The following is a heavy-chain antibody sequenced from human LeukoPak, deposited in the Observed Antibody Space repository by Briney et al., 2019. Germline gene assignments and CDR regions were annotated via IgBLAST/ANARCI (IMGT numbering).Heavy chain of an antibody. V-gene: IGHV1-24*01. CDR2: FDPEDGET. CDR3: ATGLIVVVPAAPPGY. D-gene: IGHD2-2*01. CDR1: GYTLTGLS. Sequence: ASVKVSCKVSGYTLTGLSMHWVRQAPGKGLEWMGGFDPEDGETIYAQKFQGRVTKTEDTSTDTAYMELSSLRSEDTAVYYCATGLIVVVPAAPPGYWGQGTLVTVSS. J-gene: IGHJ4*02.